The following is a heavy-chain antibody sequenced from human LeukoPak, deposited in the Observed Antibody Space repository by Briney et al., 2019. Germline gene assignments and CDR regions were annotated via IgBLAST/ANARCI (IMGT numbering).Heavy chain of an antibody. CDR3: ARDSTSYYESSVYGFDI. J-gene: IGHJ3*02. D-gene: IGHD3-22*01. CDR1: GYTFTGYY. Sequence: ASVKVSCKASGYTFTGYYMHWVRQAPGQGLEWMGWINPNSGGTNYAQKFQGRVTMTRDTSISTAYMELSRLRSDDTAVYYCARDSTSYYESSVYGFDIWGQGTMVTVSS. V-gene: IGHV1-2*02. CDR2: INPNSGGT.